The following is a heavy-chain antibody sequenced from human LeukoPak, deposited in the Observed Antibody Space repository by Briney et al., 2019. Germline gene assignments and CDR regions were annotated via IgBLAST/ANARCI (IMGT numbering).Heavy chain of an antibody. V-gene: IGHV1-8*03. CDR3: ARGAVVAAEFDY. J-gene: IGHJ4*02. CDR2: MNPNSGNT. Sequence: ASVKVSCKASEYTFTSYDINWVRQATGQGLEWMGWMNPNSGNTGYAQKFQGRVTITRNTSISTAYMELSSLRSEDTAVYYCARGAVVAAEFDYWGQGTLVTVSS. D-gene: IGHD2-15*01. CDR1: EYTFTSYD.